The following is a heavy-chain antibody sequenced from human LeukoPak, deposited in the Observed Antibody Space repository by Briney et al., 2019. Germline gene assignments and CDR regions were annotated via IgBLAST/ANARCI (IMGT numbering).Heavy chain of an antibody. CDR1: GFTFSSYA. CDR3: AREAVAGTYYFDY. J-gene: IGHJ4*02. CDR2: ISYDGSNR. D-gene: IGHD6-19*01. V-gene: IGHV3-30*04. Sequence: GGSLRLSCAASGFTFSSYAMHWVRQAPGKGLEWVAVISYDGSNRYYADSVKGRFTISRDNSKNTLYLQMNSLRAEDTAVYYCAREAVAGTYYFDYWGQGTLVTVSS.